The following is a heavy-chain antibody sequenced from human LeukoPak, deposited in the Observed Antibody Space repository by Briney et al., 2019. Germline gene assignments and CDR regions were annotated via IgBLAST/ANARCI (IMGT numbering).Heavy chain of an antibody. J-gene: IGHJ4*02. Sequence: SETLSLTGAVYGGSFSGYYWSWIRQLPGKGLEWIGEINHSGSTNYNPSLKSRVTISVDTSKNQFSLKLRSVTAADTAVYYCARQTGSGLFILPGGQGTLVTVSS. D-gene: IGHD3/OR15-3a*01. V-gene: IGHV4-34*01. CDR3: ARQTGSGLFILP. CDR2: INHSGST. CDR1: GGSFSGYY.